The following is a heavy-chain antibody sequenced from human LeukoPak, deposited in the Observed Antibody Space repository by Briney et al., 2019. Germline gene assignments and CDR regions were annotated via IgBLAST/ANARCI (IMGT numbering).Heavy chain of an antibody. J-gene: IGHJ4*02. CDR1: GYTCSGYY. CDR2: INPNSGGT. V-gene: IGHV1-2*02. D-gene: IGHD3-10*01. CDR3: ASRPRFGEARLDY. Sequence: ASVQVSCKASGYTCSGYYRHWVRQAPGQGLEWMGWINPNSGGTNYAQKFQGRVTMTRDTSISTAYMELSRLRSDDTAVYYCASRPRFGEARLDYWGQGTLVTVSP.